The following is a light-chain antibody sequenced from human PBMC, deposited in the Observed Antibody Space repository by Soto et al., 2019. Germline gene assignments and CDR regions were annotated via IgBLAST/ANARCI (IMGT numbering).Light chain of an antibody. V-gene: IGKV1-39*01. CDR1: QRISTY. Sequence: CVGDRVTITCRASQRISTYLNWYQQKPGKAPTLLIYAASSLQSGVPSRFSGGGSGTDFTLTINTLQPEDFATYFCQQCYSSPRTFGQGTKVEIK. CDR2: AAS. CDR3: QQCYSSPRT. J-gene: IGKJ1*01.